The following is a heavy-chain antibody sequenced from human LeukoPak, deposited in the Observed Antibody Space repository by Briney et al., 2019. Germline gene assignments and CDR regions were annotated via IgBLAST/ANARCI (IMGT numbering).Heavy chain of an antibody. CDR3: AKLSDYYGSGSYLDY. D-gene: IGHD3-10*01. J-gene: IGHJ4*02. CDR1: GFTFSSYG. CDR2: IWYDGSNK. Sequence: GGSLRLSCAASGFTFSSYGMHWVRQAPGKGLEWVAVIWYDGSNKYYADSVKGRFTISRDNSKNTLYLQMNSLRAEDTAVYYCAKLSDYYGSGSYLDYWGQGTLVTVSS. V-gene: IGHV3-33*06.